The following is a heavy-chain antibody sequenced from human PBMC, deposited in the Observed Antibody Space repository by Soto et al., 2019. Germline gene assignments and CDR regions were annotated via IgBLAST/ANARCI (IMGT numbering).Heavy chain of an antibody. D-gene: IGHD1-26*01. CDR1: GGTFSSYS. J-gene: IGHJ4*02. V-gene: IGHV1-69*01. CDR3: ARDGGRHSGGIDY. Sequence: QVQLVQCGAEVKKPGSSVKVSCKASGGTFSSYSINWVRQAPGQGLEWMGEIIPIFGTANYAQKFQGRVTSTEDESTSTAYMELSSPRSEDTAVYYCARDGGRHSGGIDYWGQGTLVTVSS. CDR2: IIPIFGTA.